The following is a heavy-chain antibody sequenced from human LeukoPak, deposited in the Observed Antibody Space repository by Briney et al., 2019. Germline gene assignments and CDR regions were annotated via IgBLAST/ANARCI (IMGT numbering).Heavy chain of an antibody. D-gene: IGHD3-22*01. Sequence: GGSLRLSCAAPGNYWMHWVRQAPGKGLVWVSRINSDGSWTSYADSVKGRFTISKDNAKNTLYLQMNSLRVEDTAVYYCAKNPQYYYDSSGFFEYWGQGTLVTVSS. CDR2: INSDGSWT. J-gene: IGHJ4*02. CDR1: GNYW. V-gene: IGHV3-74*01. CDR3: AKNPQYYYDSSGFFEY.